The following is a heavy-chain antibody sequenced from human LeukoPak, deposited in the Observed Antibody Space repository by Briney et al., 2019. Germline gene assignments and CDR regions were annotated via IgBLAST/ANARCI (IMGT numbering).Heavy chain of an antibody. J-gene: IGHJ5*02. CDR3: ARGYGWFDP. Sequence: SETLSLTCTVSGASPYWTWIRQPPGKGLEWIGYIYSTTGTTNSNPSLKSRVTMSLDTSKKHLSLKLSAVTAADTPVYYCARGYGWFDPWGQGILVIVSS. V-gene: IGHV4-4*09. D-gene: IGHD3-10*01. CDR2: IYSTTGTT. CDR1: GASPY.